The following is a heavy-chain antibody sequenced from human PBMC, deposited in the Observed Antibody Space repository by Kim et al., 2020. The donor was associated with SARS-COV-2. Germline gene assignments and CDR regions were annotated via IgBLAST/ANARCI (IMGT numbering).Heavy chain of an antibody. J-gene: IGHJ4*02. CDR2: ISSSGSTI. D-gene: IGHD2-2*01. Sequence: GGSLRLSCAASGFTFSDYYMSWIRQAPGKRLEWVSYISSSGSTIYYADSVKGRFTISRDNAKNSLYLQMNSLRAEDTAVYYCASGSVVVVPALDYWGQGTLVTVSS. CDR1: GFTFSDYY. V-gene: IGHV3-11*01. CDR3: ASGSVVVVPALDY.